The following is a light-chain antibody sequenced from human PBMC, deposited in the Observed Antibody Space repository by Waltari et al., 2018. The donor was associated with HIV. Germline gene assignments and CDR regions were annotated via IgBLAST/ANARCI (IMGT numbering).Light chain of an antibody. V-gene: IGLV1-44*01. Sequence: QSVLTQPPSASGAPGHRVPFPCSGSKSYISSNPLNWYQQLPGTAPRLLIYDNNQRPPGVPDRFSGSRSGTSGSLAISGLQSEDETDYYCAAWVDSLSGWVFGGGTKLTVL. CDR1: KSYISSNP. J-gene: IGLJ3*02. CDR2: DNN. CDR3: AAWVDSLSGWV.